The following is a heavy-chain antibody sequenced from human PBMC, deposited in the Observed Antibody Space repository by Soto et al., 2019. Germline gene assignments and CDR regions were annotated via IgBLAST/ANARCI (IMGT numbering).Heavy chain of an antibody. V-gene: IGHV3-30*18. J-gene: IGHJ6*02. Sequence: GGSLRLSCAASGFTFSSYGMHWVRQAPGKGLEWVAVISYDGSNKYYADSVKGRFTISRDNSKNTLYLQMNSLRAEDTAVYYCAKDRGSSSSSVYYYYGMDVWGQGTTVTVS. CDR1: GFTFSSYG. CDR2: ISYDGSNK. CDR3: AKDRGSSSSSVYYYYGMDV. D-gene: IGHD6-6*01.